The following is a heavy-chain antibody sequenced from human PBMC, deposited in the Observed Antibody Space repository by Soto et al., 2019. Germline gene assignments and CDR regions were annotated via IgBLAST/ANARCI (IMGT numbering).Heavy chain of an antibody. CDR3: ARRDGYNQEFDY. CDR1: GGSISSSSYY. Sequence: SETLSLTCTVSGGSISSSSYYWGWIRQPPGKGLEWIGSIYYSGSTYYNPSLKSRVTISVDTSKNQFSLKLSSVTAADTAVYYCARRDGYNQEFDYWGQGTLVTVSS. J-gene: IGHJ4*02. V-gene: IGHV4-39*01. D-gene: IGHD5-12*01. CDR2: IYYSGST.